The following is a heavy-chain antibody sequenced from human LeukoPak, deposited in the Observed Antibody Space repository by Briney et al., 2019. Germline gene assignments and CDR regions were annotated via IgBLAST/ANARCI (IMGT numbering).Heavy chain of an antibody. CDR1: GGSISSGDYY. Sequence: SEALSLTCTVSGGSISSGDYYWSWIRQPPGKGLEWIGYIYYSGSTYYNPSLKSRVTISVDTSKNQFSLKLSSVTAADTAVYYCAGDYDSSGYYGYWGQGTLVTVSS. D-gene: IGHD3-22*01. CDR2: IYYSGST. J-gene: IGHJ4*02. CDR3: AGDYDSSGYYGY. V-gene: IGHV4-30-4*01.